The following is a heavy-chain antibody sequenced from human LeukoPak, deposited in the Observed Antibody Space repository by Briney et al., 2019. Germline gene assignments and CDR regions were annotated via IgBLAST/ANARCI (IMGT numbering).Heavy chain of an antibody. Sequence: ASVKVSCKTSGFTFTSYRFTWVRQAPGQGLEWMGWISAYNRDTKYAQNLQGRVTMTTDTSTTTAYMELRSLRSDDTAQYYCARGPDYSDSSGYWDSWGQGTLLTVSS. CDR3: ARGPDYSDSSGYWDS. J-gene: IGHJ4*02. CDR2: ISAYNRDT. V-gene: IGHV1-18*01. CDR1: GFTFTSYR. D-gene: IGHD3-22*01.